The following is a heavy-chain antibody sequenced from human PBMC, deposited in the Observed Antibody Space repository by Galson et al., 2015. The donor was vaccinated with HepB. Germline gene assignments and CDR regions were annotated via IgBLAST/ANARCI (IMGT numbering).Heavy chain of an antibody. CDR1: GFTFSSYA. CDR3: AKLANDNWFDP. Sequence: SLRLSCAASGFTFSSYAMHWVRQAPGKGLEWVAVISYDGSNKYYADSVKGRFTISRDNSKNTLYLQMNSLRAEDTAVYYCAKLANDNWFDPWGQGTLVTVSS. V-gene: IGHV3-30-3*02. CDR2: ISYDGSNK. J-gene: IGHJ5*02.